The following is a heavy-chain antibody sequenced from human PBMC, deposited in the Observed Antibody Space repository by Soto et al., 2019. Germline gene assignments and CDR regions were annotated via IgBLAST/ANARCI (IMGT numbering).Heavy chain of an antibody. J-gene: IGHJ4*02. V-gene: IGHV4-31*01. CDR2: TYHTGSP. Sequence: QVQLQESGPGLVKPSQTLSLTCTVSGGSISVGVYYWNWIRQLPGKGPEWIGHTYHTGSPYYNPSPESQVTISVAPSKNQFSLRLSSVTAADTAVYYCARIGNPDASLYFDYWGQGTLVTVSS. CDR1: GGSISVGVYY. CDR3: ARIGNPDASLYFDY. D-gene: IGHD2-2*01.